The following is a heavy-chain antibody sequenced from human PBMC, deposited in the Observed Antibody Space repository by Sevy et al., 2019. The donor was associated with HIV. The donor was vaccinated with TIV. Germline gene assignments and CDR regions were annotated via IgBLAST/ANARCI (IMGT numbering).Heavy chain of an antibody. D-gene: IGHD3-9*01. J-gene: IGHJ6*02. V-gene: IGHV4-61*02. CDR3: ARDGFDWWGKYYYYYGMDV. CDR2: IYTSGST. Sequence: SETLSLTCTVSGGSISSGSYYWSWIRQPAGKGLEWIGRIYTSGSTNYNPSLKSRVTMSVDPSKNQFSLKLSSVTAAETAVYYCARDGFDWWGKYYYYYGMDVWGQGTTVTVSS. CDR1: GGSISSGSYY.